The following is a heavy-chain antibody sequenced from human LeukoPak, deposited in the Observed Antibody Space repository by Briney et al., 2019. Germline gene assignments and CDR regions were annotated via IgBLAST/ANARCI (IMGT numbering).Heavy chain of an antibody. Sequence: ASVKVSCKASGYTFTSYDINWVRQATGQGLEWMGWMNPNSGNTGYAQNFQGRVTMTRDTSINTAYMELSSLRSADTAVYYCARGRNDYYDSSGYPNFDYWGQGTLVTVSS. CDR2: MNPNSGNT. CDR3: ARGRNDYYDSSGYPNFDY. D-gene: IGHD3-22*01. J-gene: IGHJ4*02. CDR1: GYTFTSYD. V-gene: IGHV1-8*01.